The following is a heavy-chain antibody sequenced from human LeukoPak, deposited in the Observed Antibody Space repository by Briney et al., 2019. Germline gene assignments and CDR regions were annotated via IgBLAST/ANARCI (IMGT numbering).Heavy chain of an antibody. CDR3: ATVLLWFGEPFSH. Sequence: ASVKVSCKVSGYTLTELSMHWVRQAPGKGLEWMGGFDPEDGETIYAQKFQGRVTMTEDTSTDTAYMELSSLGSEDTAVYYCATVLLWFGEPFSHWGQGTLVTVSS. D-gene: IGHD3-10*01. CDR2: FDPEDGET. CDR1: GYTLTELS. J-gene: IGHJ4*02. V-gene: IGHV1-24*01.